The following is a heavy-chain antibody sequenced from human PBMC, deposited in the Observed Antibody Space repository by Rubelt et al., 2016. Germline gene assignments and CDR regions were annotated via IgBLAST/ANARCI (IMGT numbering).Heavy chain of an antibody. CDR3: ARVSNWGIDH. J-gene: IGHJ4*02. CDR1: GYTFTSYD. D-gene: IGHD7-27*01. Sequence: QVQLVQSGVEVKKPGASVKVSCKASGYTFTSYDINWVRQATRQGLEWMGWMNPNSGNTGYAQKFQGRVTMTRDTSTTTAYMDLRSLRSDDTAIYYCARVSNWGIDHWGQGTLVTVSS. V-gene: IGHV1-8*01. CDR2: MNPNSGNT.